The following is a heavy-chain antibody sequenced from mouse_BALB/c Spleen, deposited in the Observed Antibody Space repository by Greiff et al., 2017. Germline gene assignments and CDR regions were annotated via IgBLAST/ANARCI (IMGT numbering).Heavy chain of an antibody. CDR2: INPGSGGT. CDR3: ARSGPYYGNYGFAY. J-gene: IGHJ3*01. CDR1: GYAFTNYL. V-gene: IGHV1-54*01. Sequence: QVQLQQSGAELVRPGTSVKVSCKASGYAFTNYLIEWVKQRPGQGLEWIGVINPGSGGTNYNEKFKGKATLTADKSSSTAYMQLSSLTSDDSAVYFGARSGPYYGNYGFAYWGQGTLVTVSA. D-gene: IGHD2-10*01.